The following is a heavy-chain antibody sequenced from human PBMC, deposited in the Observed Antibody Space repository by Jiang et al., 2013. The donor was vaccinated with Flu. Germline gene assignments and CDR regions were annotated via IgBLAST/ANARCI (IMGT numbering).Heavy chain of an antibody. CDR3: ARRIVGSTVAFDI. Sequence: LLKPSETLSLTCSVSGGSINNYFWSWMRQPAGKGLEWIGRIYGSGSTNYNPSLKSRVTMSVDTSKNQFSLELSSVTAADTAVYYCARRIVGSTVAFDIWGRGTMVTVSS. CDR1: GGSINNYF. CDR2: IYGSGST. V-gene: IGHV4-4*07. J-gene: IGHJ3*02. D-gene: IGHD1-26*01.